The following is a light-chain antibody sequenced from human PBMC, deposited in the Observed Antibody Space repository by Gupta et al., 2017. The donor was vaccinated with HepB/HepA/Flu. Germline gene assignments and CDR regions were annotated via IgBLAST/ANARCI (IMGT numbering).Light chain of an antibody. CDR3: QVWDNSRDHPGVV. V-gene: IGLV3-21*02. CDR1: NIGSKT. CDR2: GDS. J-gene: IGLJ2*01. Sequence: SYVLTQPPSVSVAPGQTASITCGGDNIGSKTVQWYQQKPGQAPVLVVYGDSDRPSGIPERFSGSNSGGTATLTTTWVEAGDEADYYGQVWDNSRDHPGVVFGGGTKVAVL.